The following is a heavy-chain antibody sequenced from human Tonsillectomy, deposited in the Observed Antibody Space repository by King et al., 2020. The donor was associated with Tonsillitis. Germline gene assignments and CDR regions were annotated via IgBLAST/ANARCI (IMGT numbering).Heavy chain of an antibody. CDR2: ISSRGTTV. J-gene: IGHJ4*02. CDR1: GFTFSDYE. D-gene: IGHD3-9*01. CDR3: ARDRLHSHILTGQTERWIDY. Sequence: DVQLVESGGGLVQPGGSLRLSCAASGFTFSDYEMNWVRQAPGKGLDWVSYISSRGTTVFYADSVKGRFTISRDNTKNSLYLEMNSLRAEDTAVYYCARDRLHSHILTGQTERWIDYWGQGTLVTVSS. V-gene: IGHV3-48*03.